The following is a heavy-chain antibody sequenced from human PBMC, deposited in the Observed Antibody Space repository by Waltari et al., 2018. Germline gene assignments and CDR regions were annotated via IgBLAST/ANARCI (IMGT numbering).Heavy chain of an antibody. V-gene: IGHV3-48*03. CDR2: IGHSDRSI. CDR3: ARVGGYYYYYMDV. D-gene: IGHD3-16*01. Sequence: EVQLVESGGGLEQPGGSLRLSCAGSGFNFGSYEMLWVRQAPGKGLEWVSYIGHSDRSIYYADSVRGRFTISRDNAKNSLYLHMNNLRAEDTAVYYCARVGGYYYYYMDVWGKGTTVTVSS. CDR1: GFNFGSYE. J-gene: IGHJ6*03.